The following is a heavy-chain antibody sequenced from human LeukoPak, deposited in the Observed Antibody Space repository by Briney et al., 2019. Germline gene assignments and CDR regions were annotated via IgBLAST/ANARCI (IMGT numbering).Heavy chain of an antibody. CDR2: ISYSGGTT. CDR3: AKDWGRYSSSSFDY. Sequence: GGSLRLSCAASGFTFSSYAMSWVRQAPGGGLEWVSAISYSGGTTYYADSVKGRFTISRDSSRNTLYLQMDSRKADDTAVYYCAKDWGRYSSSSFDYWGQGILVTVSS. V-gene: IGHV3-23*01. CDR1: GFTFSSYA. D-gene: IGHD6-6*01. J-gene: IGHJ4*02.